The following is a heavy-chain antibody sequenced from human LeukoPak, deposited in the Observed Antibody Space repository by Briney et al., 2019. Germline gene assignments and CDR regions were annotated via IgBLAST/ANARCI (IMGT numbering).Heavy chain of an antibody. J-gene: IGHJ3*02. D-gene: IGHD3-3*01. V-gene: IGHV3-23*01. CDR1: GFTFRSYA. CDR3: AKVKGYYDFWSGGTDAFDI. Sequence: GGSLRLSCAASGFTFRSYAMTWVRQAPGKGLEWVSAISGSGGSTYYADSVKGRFTISRDNSKNTLYLQMNSLRAEDTAVYYCAKVKGYYDFWSGGTDAFDIWGQGTMVTVSS. CDR2: ISGSGGST.